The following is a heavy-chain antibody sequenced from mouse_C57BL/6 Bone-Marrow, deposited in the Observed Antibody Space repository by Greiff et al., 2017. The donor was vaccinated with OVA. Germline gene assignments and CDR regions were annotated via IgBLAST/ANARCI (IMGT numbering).Heavy chain of an antibody. CDR1: GFTFSSYG. CDR3: ARRRLDY. V-gene: IGHV5-6*01. J-gene: IGHJ4*01. CDR2: LSSGGSYT. Sequence: EVQRVESGGDLVKPGGSLKLSCAASGFTFSSYGMSWVRQTPDKRLEWVATLSSGGSYTYYPDSVKGRFTISRDNAKNTLYLQMSSLKAEDTAMYYCARRRLDYWGQGTSVTVSS.